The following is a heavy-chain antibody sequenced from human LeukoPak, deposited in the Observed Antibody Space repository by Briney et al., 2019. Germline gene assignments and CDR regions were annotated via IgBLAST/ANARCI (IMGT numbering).Heavy chain of an antibody. CDR3: AREGVTMVRGVTADYYYYYGMDV. CDR1: GGSISSSSYC. Sequence: SETLSLTCTVSGGSISSSSYCWGWIRQPPGKGLEWIGSIYYSGSTYYNPSLKSRVTISVDTSKNQFSLKLSSVTAADTAVYYCAREGVTMVRGVTADYYYYYGMDVWGQGTTVTVSS. J-gene: IGHJ6*02. D-gene: IGHD3-10*01. V-gene: IGHV4-39*07. CDR2: IYYSGST.